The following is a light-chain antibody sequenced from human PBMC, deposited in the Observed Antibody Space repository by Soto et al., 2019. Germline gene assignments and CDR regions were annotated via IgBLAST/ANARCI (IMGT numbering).Light chain of an antibody. V-gene: IGKV1-9*01. CDR2: AAS. CDR3: HQRSSWPIT. J-gene: IGKJ5*01. CDR1: QGISSY. Sequence: IQLTQSPSSLSASVGDRVTITCRASQGISSYLAWYQQKPGKAPKLLIYAASTLQSGVPSRFSGSGSGTDFTLTISSLQPEDFAVYYCHQRSSWPITFGQGTRLEIK.